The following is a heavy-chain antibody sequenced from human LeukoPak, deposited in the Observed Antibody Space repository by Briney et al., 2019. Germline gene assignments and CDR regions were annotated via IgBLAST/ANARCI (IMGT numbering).Heavy chain of an antibody. D-gene: IGHD6-13*01. CDR2: FGWNSGTR. CDR1: GFTFEDYT. V-gene: IGHV3-9*01. Sequence: GGSLRLSCAASGFTFEDYTGPGVRRAPGKGLEWVSGFGWNSGTRTDADSVKARFTPSRDNAKNSLYLQMNSLRLEDTDFYYCAKATLEIAAAGVWYFDHWGQGTLVTVSS. J-gene: IGHJ4*02. CDR3: AKATLEIAAAGVWYFDH.